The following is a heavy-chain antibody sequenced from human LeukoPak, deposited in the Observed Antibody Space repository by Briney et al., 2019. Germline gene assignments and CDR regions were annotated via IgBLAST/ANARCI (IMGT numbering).Heavy chain of an antibody. V-gene: IGHV1-24*01. CDR1: GYTLTELS. J-gene: IGHJ1*01. CDR2: FDPEDGET. Sequence: ASVKVSCKVSGYTLTELSMHWVPQAPGKGLEWMGGFDPEDGETIYAQKFQGRVTMTEDTSTDTAYMELSSLRSEDTAVYYCATILLAVAGAEYFQHWGQGTLVTVSS. CDR3: ATILLAVAGAEYFQH. D-gene: IGHD6-19*01.